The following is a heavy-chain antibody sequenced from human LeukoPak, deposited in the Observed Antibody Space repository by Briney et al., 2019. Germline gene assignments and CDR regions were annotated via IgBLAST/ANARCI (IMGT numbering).Heavy chain of an antibody. CDR1: GGSISSYY. V-gene: IGHV4-59*08. CDR3: ARLGRDYDILTGYYHPPL. J-gene: IGHJ4*02. Sequence: PSETLSLTCTVSGGSISSYYWSWIRQPPGKGLEWIGYIYYSGSTNYNPSLTSRVTISVDTYKNQFSLKLSSVPDADTAVYYCARLGRDYDILTGYYHPPLWGQGTLVTVSS. D-gene: IGHD3-9*01. CDR2: IYYSGST.